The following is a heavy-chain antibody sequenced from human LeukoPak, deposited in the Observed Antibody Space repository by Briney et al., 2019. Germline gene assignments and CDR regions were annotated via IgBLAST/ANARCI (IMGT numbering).Heavy chain of an antibody. CDR1: GGSISTSGYY. V-gene: IGHV4-39*01. CDR3: ARHESYSSDPTPYNWFDP. J-gene: IGHJ5*02. D-gene: IGHD6-19*01. CDR2: IYYSGTT. Sequence: PSETLSLTCTVSGGSISTSGYYWGWIRQPPGKGLEWIGTIYYSGTTNYNPSLKSRVAISVDTSKNQFSLKLSSVTAADTAVYYCARHESYSSDPTPYNWFDPWGQGTLVTVSS.